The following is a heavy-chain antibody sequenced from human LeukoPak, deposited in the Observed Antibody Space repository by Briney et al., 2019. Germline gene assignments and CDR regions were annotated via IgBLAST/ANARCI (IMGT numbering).Heavy chain of an antibody. V-gene: IGHV1-18*01. Sequence: ASVKVSCKASGYSFTNYGFSWVRQAPGQGLEWMGWVSGYNGHTKYAQNLQGRVTMTRDTSTGTVYMELRSLRSDDTAVYYCAREYDYCDYAGACDIWGQGTMVTVSA. J-gene: IGHJ3*02. CDR1: GYSFTNYG. CDR2: VSGYNGHT. CDR3: AREYDYCDYAGACDI. D-gene: IGHD4-17*01.